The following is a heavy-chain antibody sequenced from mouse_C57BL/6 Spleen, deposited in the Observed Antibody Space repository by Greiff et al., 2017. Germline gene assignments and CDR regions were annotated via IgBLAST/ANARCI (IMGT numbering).Heavy chain of an antibody. CDR1: GFTFSDYG. CDR3: VRKTGKGAMDY. J-gene: IGHJ4*01. V-gene: IGHV5-17*01. Sequence: EVHLVESGGGLVKPGGSLKLSCAASGFTFSDYGMHWVRQAPEKGLEWVAYISSGSSTIYYADTVKGRFTISRDNAKNTLFLQMTSLRSEDTAMYYCVRKTGKGAMDYWGQGASVTVSS. D-gene: IGHD4-1*01. CDR2: ISSGSSTI.